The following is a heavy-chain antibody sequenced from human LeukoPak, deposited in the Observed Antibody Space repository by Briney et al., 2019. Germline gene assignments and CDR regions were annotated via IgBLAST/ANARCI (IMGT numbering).Heavy chain of an antibody. CDR1: GFTFSSYS. CDR2: ISSSSSTI. J-gene: IGHJ4*02. CDR3: ARGFTYYDSSGQVPFDY. D-gene: IGHD3-22*01. Sequence: GGSLRLSCAASGFTFSSYSMNWVRQAPGKGLEWVSYISSSSSTIYYADSVKGRLTISRDNGKNTLYLQMNSLRAEDTAVYYCARGFTYYDSSGQVPFDYWGQGTLVTVS. V-gene: IGHV3-48*01.